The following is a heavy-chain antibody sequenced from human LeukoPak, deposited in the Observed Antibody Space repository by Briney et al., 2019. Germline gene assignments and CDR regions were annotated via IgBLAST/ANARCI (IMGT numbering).Heavy chain of an antibody. D-gene: IGHD6-19*01. CDR1: GYTFTGYY. CDR2: INPNSGDT. CDR3: ARGVAGTYYYYYMDV. Sequence: ASVKVSCKASGYTFTGYYIHWVRQAPGQGLEWMGGINPNSGDTNYAQKFQGRVTMTRDTSISTAYMELSRLRSDDTALYHCARGVAGTYYYYYMDVWGKGTTVTVSS. V-gene: IGHV1-2*02. J-gene: IGHJ6*03.